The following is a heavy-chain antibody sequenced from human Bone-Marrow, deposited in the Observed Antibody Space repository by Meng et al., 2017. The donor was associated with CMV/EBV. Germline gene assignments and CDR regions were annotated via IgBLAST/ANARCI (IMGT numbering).Heavy chain of an antibody. CDR3: ARSTTGPGDY. J-gene: IGHJ4*02. V-gene: IGHV4-61*01. Sequence: SETLSLTCTVSGGSVTRGNYCWSWIRQPPGEGLEWIGWIHYTGSSNYNPSLKSRATITLDTSKNQFSLKVTSVTAADTAVYYCARSTTGPGDYWGQGTLVTVSS. CDR2: IHYTGSS. CDR1: GGSVTRGNYC. D-gene: IGHD1-1*01.